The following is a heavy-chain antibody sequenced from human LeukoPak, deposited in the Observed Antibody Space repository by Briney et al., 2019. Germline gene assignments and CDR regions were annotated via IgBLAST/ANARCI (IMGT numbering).Heavy chain of an antibody. CDR3: ASGRYCSSTSCQRGNWFDP. J-gene: IGHJ5*02. V-gene: IGHV1-2*06. Sequence: ASVKVSCKASGYTFTGYYMHWVRQAPGQGLEWMGRINPNSGGTNYAQKFQGRVTITRDTSISTAYMELSRLRSDDTAVYYCASGRYCSSTSCQRGNWFDPWGQGTLVTVTS. CDR1: GYTFTGYY. D-gene: IGHD2-2*01. CDR2: INPNSGGT.